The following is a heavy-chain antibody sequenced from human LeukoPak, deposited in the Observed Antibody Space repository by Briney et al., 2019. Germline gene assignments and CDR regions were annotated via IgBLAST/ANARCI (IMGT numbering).Heavy chain of an antibody. D-gene: IGHD1-1*01. CDR2: TYYRSKWNY. Sequence: SQTLSLTCAISGDSVSINSVAYNWIRQSPSRGLEWLGRTYYRSKWNYEYAVSVRSRITVILDTSKNQFSLQLNSVTPDDTAVYYCARAVIGTTRYFESWGQGTLVTVSS. CDR1: GDSVSINSVA. J-gene: IGHJ4*02. V-gene: IGHV6-1*01. CDR3: ARAVIGTTRYFES.